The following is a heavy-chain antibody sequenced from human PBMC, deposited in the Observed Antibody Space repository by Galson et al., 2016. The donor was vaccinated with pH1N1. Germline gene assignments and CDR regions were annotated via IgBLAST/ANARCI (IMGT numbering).Heavy chain of an antibody. CDR1: GFTFSNHA. CDR2: IWYDGSNQ. V-gene: IGHV3-33*01. Sequence: SLRLSCAASGFTFSNHAMHWVRHVPGKGLDWVALIWYDGSNQYYTDSVKGRFTIPRDNSNNTLYLQMKSLRVEDTAVYYCVRESWRFVGDFDYWGQGTLFAVSA. D-gene: IGHD3-16*02. CDR3: VRESWRFVGDFDY. J-gene: IGHJ4*02.